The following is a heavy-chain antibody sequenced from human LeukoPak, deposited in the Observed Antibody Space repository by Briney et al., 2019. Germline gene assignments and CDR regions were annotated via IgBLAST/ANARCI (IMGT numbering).Heavy chain of an antibody. V-gene: IGHV1-8*01. D-gene: IGHD3-10*01. Sequence: GASVKVSCKASGYTFTSYDINWVRQATGQGLEWMGWMNPNSGNTVYAQKFQGRVTMTRNTSISTAYMELSSLRSEDTAVYYCARVYFSMVRGVTDNWFDPWGQGTLVTVSS. J-gene: IGHJ5*02. CDR3: ARVYFSMVRGVTDNWFDP. CDR2: MNPNSGNT. CDR1: GYTFTSYD.